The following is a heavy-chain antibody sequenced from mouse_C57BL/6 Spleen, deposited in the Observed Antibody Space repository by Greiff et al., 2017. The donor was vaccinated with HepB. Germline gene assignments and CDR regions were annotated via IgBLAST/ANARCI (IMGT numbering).Heavy chain of an antibody. CDR2: IDPETGGT. Sequence: PLQQSGAELVRLGASVTLSCKASGYTFTDYEMHWVKQTPVHGLEWIGAIDPETGGTAYNQKFKGKAILTADKSSSTAYMELRSLTAVDSAVYYCTTYGSSPYWYFDVWGTGTTVTVSS. D-gene: IGHD1-1*01. V-gene: IGHV1-15*01. CDR3: TTYGSSPYWYFDV. CDR1: GYTFTDYE. J-gene: IGHJ1*03.